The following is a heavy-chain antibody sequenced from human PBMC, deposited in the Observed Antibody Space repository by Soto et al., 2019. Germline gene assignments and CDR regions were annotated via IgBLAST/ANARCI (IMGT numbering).Heavy chain of an antibody. V-gene: IGHV4-39*07. J-gene: IGHJ4*02. D-gene: IGHD2-15*01. CDR2: INHSGST. Sequence: SETLSLTCTVSCGSISSCGYYWSWIRQHPGKGLEWIGEINHSGSTNYNPSLKSRVTISVDTSKNQFSLKLSSVTAADTAVYYCAIEDSTGGRDYWGQGTLVTVSS. CDR3: AIEDSTGGRDY. CDR1: CGSISSCGYY.